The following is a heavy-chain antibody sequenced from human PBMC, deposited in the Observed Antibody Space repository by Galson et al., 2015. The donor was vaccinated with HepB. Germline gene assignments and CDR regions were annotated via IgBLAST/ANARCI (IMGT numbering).Heavy chain of an antibody. Sequence: SVKVSCKASGYIFTNYAMYWVRQAPGQRLEWMGWINGDNGNTKYSQTFQGRVTITKDTSATTAYMELSSLRSEDTAVYYCARDLSMCLDVWGQGTMVTVSS. V-gene: IGHV1-3*01. D-gene: IGHD2-8*01. J-gene: IGHJ3*01. CDR3: ARDLSMCLDV. CDR1: GYIFTNYA. CDR2: INGDNGNT.